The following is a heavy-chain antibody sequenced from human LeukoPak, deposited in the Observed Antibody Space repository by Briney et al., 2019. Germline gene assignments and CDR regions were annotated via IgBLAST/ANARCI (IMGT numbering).Heavy chain of an antibody. CDR1: GFIFDDYA. CDR3: AKGGCSSSWYSARGYYYGMDV. D-gene: IGHD6-13*01. CDR2: IRWKSGSI. Sequence: GGSLRLSCAASGFIFDDYAMHWVRQAPGRGLEWVSGIRWKSGSIGYADSVKGRFTISRDNAKNSLYLQMNSLRAEDTALYYCAKGGCSSSWYSARGYYYGMDVWGQGTTVTVSS. V-gene: IGHV3-9*01. J-gene: IGHJ6*02.